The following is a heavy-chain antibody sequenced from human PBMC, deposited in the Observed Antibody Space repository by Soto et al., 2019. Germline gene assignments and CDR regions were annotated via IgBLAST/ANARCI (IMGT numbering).Heavy chain of an antibody. CDR1: GYTFTSYA. CDR3: ARKELWFGELYPYYFAY. CDR2: INAGNGNT. Sequence: ASVKVSCKASGYTFTSYAMHWVRQAPGQRLEWMGWINAGNGNTKYSQKFQGRVTITRDTSASTAYMELSSLRSEDTAVYYCARKELWFGELYPYYFAYWGQGTLVTVSS. D-gene: IGHD3-10*01. J-gene: IGHJ4*02. V-gene: IGHV1-3*01.